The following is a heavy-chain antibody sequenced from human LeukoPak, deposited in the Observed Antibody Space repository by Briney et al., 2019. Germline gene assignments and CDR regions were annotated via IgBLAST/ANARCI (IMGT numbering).Heavy chain of an antibody. CDR3: AKDRGSSWYLYYFDD. V-gene: IGHV3-30*18. D-gene: IGHD6-13*01. CDR1: GFTFSSYG. Sequence: PGGSLRLSCAASGFTFSSYGMHWVRQAPGKGLEWVAIISYDGSDKYYADSVKGRFTISRDNSKNTLYLQMNSLRTEDTAVYYCAKDRGSSWYLYYFDDWGQGTLVTVPS. J-gene: IGHJ4*02. CDR2: ISYDGSDK.